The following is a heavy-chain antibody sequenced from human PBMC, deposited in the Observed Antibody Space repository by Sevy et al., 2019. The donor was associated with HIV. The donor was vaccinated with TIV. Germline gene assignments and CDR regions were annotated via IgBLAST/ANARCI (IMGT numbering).Heavy chain of an antibody. CDR1: GGSISSYY. CDR2: IYYSGST. CDR3: ARDRVYCSGGSCYNWFDP. V-gene: IGHV4-59*13. Sequence: SETLSLTCTVSGGSISSYYWSWIRQPPGKGLEWIGYIYYSGSTNYNPSLKSRVTISVDTSKNQFSLKLGSVTAADTAVYYCARDRVYCSGGSCYNWFDPWGQGTLVTVSS. D-gene: IGHD2-15*01. J-gene: IGHJ5*02.